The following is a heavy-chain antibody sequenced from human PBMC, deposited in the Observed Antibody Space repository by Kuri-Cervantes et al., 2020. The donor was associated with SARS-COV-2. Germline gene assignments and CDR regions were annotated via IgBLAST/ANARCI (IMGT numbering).Heavy chain of an antibody. Sequence: GGSLSLAWKGSGYSFTIYWIGWVRQMPGKGLEWMGTIYPGDSDTRYSTSCQGQVTTSADKSIRTAYLQWSSLKASDTAMYYCARKPGITGTTGVDYWGQGTLVTVSS. CDR1: GYSFTIYW. V-gene: IGHV5-51*01. D-gene: IGHD1-20*01. CDR2: IYPGDSDT. J-gene: IGHJ4*02. CDR3: ARKPGITGTTGVDY.